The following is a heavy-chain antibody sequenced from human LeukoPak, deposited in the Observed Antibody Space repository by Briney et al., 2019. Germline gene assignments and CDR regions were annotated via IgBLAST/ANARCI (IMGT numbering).Heavy chain of an antibody. CDR3: ARFMAGAPDY. D-gene: IGHD1-26*01. CDR1: GGSFSGYY. CDR2: INHSGST. V-gene: IGHV4-34*01. Sequence: SETLSLTCAVYGGSFSGYYWSWIRQPPGKGLEWIGEINHSGSTNYNPSLKSRVTISVDTSKNQFSLKLSSVTAADTAVYYCARFMAGAPDYWGQGTLVTVSS. J-gene: IGHJ4*02.